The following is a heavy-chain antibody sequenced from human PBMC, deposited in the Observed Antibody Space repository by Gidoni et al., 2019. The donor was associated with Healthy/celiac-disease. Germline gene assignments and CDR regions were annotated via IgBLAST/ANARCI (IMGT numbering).Heavy chain of an antibody. CDR2: IDPSDSYT. CDR1: RHSFTSYW. J-gene: IGHJ5*02. Sequence: EVQRVQSGAAVKKPGESLRLPRTRSRHSFTSYWISWVRQMPGKGLEWMGRIDPSDSYTNYSPSVQGHVTISADKSISTAYLQWSSLKASDTAMYYCARHGAENWFDPWGQGTLVTVSS. V-gene: IGHV5-10-1*03. D-gene: IGHD3-16*01. CDR3: ARHGAENWFDP.